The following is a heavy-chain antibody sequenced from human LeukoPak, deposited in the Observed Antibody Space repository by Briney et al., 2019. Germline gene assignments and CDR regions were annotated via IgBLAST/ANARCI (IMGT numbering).Heavy chain of an antibody. D-gene: IGHD2-2*01. CDR3: AARVPSALTPDY. J-gene: IGHJ4*02. Sequence: SETLSLTCTASGGSISSSGYYWAWIRQPPGKGLEWIGSVHYSGTTYYNPSLKSRLTISVDTSKIQFSLKLSFVTAADTAVYYCAARVPSALTPDYWGQGTLVTVSS. CDR1: GGSISSSGYY. CDR2: VHYSGTT. V-gene: IGHV4-39*01.